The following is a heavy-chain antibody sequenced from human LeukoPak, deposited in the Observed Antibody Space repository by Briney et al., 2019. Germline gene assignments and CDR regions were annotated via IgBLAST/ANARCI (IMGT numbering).Heavy chain of an antibody. Sequence: GGSLRLSCAVSGFTFGNYDMHWVRQTPGKGLEWVAVIWHDGSKEFYVDSVKGRFTISRDNSENTLYLQMKSLRAEDTAVYYCARDHHYYDSSGLRSGCIDYWGQGTLVTVSS. CDR3: ARDHHYYDSSGLRSGCIDY. D-gene: IGHD3-22*01. CDR1: GFTFGNYD. CDR2: IWHDGSKE. J-gene: IGHJ4*02. V-gene: IGHV3-33*01.